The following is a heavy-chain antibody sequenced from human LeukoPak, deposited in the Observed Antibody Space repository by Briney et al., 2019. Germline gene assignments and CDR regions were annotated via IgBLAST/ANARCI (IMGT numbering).Heavy chain of an antibody. CDR3: AKGVRRSSDYSSPVDY. CDR1: GFTFSTYG. D-gene: IGHD3-22*01. Sequence: QPGRSLRLSCAASGFTFSTYGMHWVRQAPGKGLEWVAVISYDGSDKDYADSVKGRFTISRDNSRNTLYLQMNSLRAEDTAVYYCAKGVRRSSDYSSPVDYWGQGTLVTVSS. V-gene: IGHV3-30*18. CDR2: ISYDGSDK. J-gene: IGHJ4*02.